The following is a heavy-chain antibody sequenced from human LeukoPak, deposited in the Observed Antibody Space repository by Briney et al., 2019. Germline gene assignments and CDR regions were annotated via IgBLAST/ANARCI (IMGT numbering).Heavy chain of an antibody. CDR1: GGTFSSYG. V-gene: IGHV1-69*13. D-gene: IGHD5-18*01. CDR3: ARSRYPGYSYGKSDYYYGMDV. J-gene: IGHJ6*02. Sequence: SVKVSCKASGGTFSSYGITWVRQAPGQGLEWLGGIFPIFGTANYAQKFQGRVTITADESTTTAYMELSSLRSEDTAVYYCARSRYPGYSYGKSDYYYGMDVWGQGTTVTVSS. CDR2: IFPIFGTA.